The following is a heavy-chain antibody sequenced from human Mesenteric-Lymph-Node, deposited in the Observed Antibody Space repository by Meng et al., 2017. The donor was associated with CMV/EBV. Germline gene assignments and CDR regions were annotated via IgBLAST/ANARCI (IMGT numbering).Heavy chain of an antibody. CDR3: ARDPYPPYYDFWSGGANFDY. Sequence: GGSLRLSCAASGFTFSSYEMNWVRQAPGKGLEWVSYISVGGSTIYYADSVKGRFTISRDNAKNTLYLQMNSLRAEDTAVYYCARDPYPPYYDFWSGGANFDYWGQGTLVTVSS. D-gene: IGHD3-3*01. CDR2: ISVGGSTI. J-gene: IGHJ4*02. V-gene: IGHV3-48*03. CDR1: GFTFSSYE.